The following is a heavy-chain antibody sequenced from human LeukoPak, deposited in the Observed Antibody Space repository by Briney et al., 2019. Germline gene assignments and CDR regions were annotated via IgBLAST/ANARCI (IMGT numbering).Heavy chain of an antibody. V-gene: IGHV3-30*18. CDR3: AKDGRPLWRYYDSSGYYYPLDY. D-gene: IGHD3-22*01. CDR2: ISYDGSNK. Sequence: HPGGSLRLSCAASGFTFSSYGMHWVRQAPGKGLEWVAVISYDGSNKYYADSVKGRFTISRDNSKNTLYLQMNSLRAEDTAVYYCAKDGRPLWRYYDSSGYYYPLDYWGQGTLVTVSS. J-gene: IGHJ4*02. CDR1: GFTFSSYG.